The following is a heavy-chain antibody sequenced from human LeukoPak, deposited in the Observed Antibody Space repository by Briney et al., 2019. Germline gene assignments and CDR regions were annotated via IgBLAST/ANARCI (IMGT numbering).Heavy chain of an antibody. CDR2: INPNSGGT. CDR1: GYTFTGYY. D-gene: IGHD6-19*01. CDR3: ATEDSSGLFDP. Sequence: ASVKVSCKASGYTFTGYYMHWVRQAPGQGLEWMGWINPNSGGTNYAQKFQGRVTMTEDTSTDTAYMELSSLRSEDTAVYYCATEDSSGLFDPWGQGTLVTVSS. V-gene: IGHV1-2*02. J-gene: IGHJ5*02.